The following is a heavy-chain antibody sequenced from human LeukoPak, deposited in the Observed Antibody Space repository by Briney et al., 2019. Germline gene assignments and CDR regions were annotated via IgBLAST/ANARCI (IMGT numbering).Heavy chain of an antibody. D-gene: IGHD2-15*01. Sequence: GGSLRLSCAASGFTFSNSWMTWVRQAPGKGLEWVANIKQDGSEKFYVDSVKGRFTISRDNSKNSLYLQMNSLRVEDTAVYYCARPLGYCSGGSCFPPDYWGQGTLVTVSS. CDR2: IKQDGSEK. J-gene: IGHJ4*02. V-gene: IGHV3-7*02. CDR3: ARPLGYCSGGSCFPPDY. CDR1: GFTFSNSW.